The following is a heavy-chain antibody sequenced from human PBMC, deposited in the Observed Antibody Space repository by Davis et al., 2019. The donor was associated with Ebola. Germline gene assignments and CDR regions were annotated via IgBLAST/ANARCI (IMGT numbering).Heavy chain of an antibody. CDR2: IYHSGST. J-gene: IGHJ5*02. CDR3: ARGRQMGWFDP. V-gene: IGHV4-34*01. Sequence: SETLSLTCAVYGGSFSGYYWGWIRQPPGKGLEWIGEIYHSGSTNYNPSLKSRVTISVDKSKNQFSLKLSSVTAADTAVYHCARGRQMGWFDPWGQGTLVTVSS. CDR1: GGSFSGYY. D-gene: IGHD5-24*01.